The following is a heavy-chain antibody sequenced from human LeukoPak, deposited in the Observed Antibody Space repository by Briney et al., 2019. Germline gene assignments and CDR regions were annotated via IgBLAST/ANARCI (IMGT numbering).Heavy chain of an antibody. V-gene: IGHV3-49*04. CDR1: GFTFGDYT. CDR3: SRCATNSCTFDY. Sequence: PGGSLRLSWTGSGFTFGDYTMSWVRQAPGKGLEWVGFIRSKTYGGTTEYAASGKGRFTISRDDSKSIAYLQMNSLKTEDTAVYYCSRCATNSCTFDYWGQGTLVTVSS. CDR2: IRSKTYGGTT. J-gene: IGHJ4*02. D-gene: IGHD1-26*01.